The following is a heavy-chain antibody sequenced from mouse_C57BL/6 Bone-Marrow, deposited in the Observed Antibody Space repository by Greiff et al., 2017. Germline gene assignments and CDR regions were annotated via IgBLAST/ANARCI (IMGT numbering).Heavy chain of an antibody. V-gene: IGHV1-81*01. CDR3: ARLGIYYYGRGYWYFDV. Sequence: VQRVESGAELARPGASVKLSCKASGYTFTSYGISWVKQRTGQGLEWIGEIYPRSGNTYYNEKFKGKATLTADKSSSTAYMELRSLTSEDSAVYFCARLGIYYYGRGYWYFDVWGTGTTVTVSS. J-gene: IGHJ1*03. D-gene: IGHD1-1*01. CDR2: IYPRSGNT. CDR1: GYTFTSYG.